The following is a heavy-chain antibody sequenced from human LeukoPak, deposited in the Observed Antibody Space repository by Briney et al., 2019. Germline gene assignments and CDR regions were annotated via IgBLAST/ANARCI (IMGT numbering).Heavy chain of an antibody. CDR2: ISAYNGNT. Sequence: ASVKVSCTASGYTFTSYGISWVRQAPGQGLEWMGWISAYNGNTNYAQKLQGRVTMTTDTSTSTAYMELRSLRSDDTAAYYCARVGPARIVGATTPVDYWGQGTLVTVSS. J-gene: IGHJ4*02. CDR1: GYTFTSYG. CDR3: ARVGPARIVGATTPVDY. V-gene: IGHV1-18*01. D-gene: IGHD1-26*01.